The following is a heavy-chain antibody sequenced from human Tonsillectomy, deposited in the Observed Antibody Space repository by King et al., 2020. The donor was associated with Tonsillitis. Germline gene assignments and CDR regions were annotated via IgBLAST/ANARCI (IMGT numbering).Heavy chain of an antibody. J-gene: IGHJ2*01. CDR1: GGSISSYY. V-gene: IGHV4-59*01. CDR2: IYYSGST. D-gene: IGHD2-21*02. Sequence: QLQESGPGLVKPSETLSLTCTVSGGSISSYYWSWIRQPPGKGLEWIGYIYYSGSTNYNPSLKGRVTISVDTSKNQFSLKLSSVTAADTAVYYCARGAYCGGDCYPFDLWGRGTLVTVSS. CDR3: ARGAYCGGDCYPFDL.